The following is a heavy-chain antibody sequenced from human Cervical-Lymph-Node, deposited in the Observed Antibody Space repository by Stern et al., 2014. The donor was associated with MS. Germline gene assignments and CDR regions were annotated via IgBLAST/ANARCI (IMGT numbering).Heavy chain of an antibody. CDR2: IYWDDSK. CDR1: GFSLSTRGVG. J-gene: IGHJ4*02. V-gene: IGHV2-5*02. CDR3: ATHAPGVVPAALDY. D-gene: IGHD2-2*01. Sequence: VTLKESGPTLVKPTQILTLTCTFSGFSLSTRGVGVGWIRQPPGKALRWLAFIYWDDSKRYSPSLKNRLTITKDTSKNQVVLTMNNVDPVDTATFYCATHAPGVVPAALDYWGQGTLVTVS.